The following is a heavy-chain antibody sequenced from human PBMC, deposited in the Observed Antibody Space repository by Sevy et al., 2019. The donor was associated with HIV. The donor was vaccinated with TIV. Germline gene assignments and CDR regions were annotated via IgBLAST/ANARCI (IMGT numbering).Heavy chain of an antibody. D-gene: IGHD6-13*01. CDR3: ARAHSWIELDAFDI. Sequence: GGSLRLSCAASGFTVSSNYMSWVRQAPGKGLEWVSVIYSGGSKYYADPVKGRFTISRDNSKNTLYLQMNSLRAEETAVYYCARAHSWIELDAFDIWGQGTLVTVSS. CDR1: GFTVSSNY. J-gene: IGHJ3*02. CDR2: IYSGGSK. V-gene: IGHV3-53*01.